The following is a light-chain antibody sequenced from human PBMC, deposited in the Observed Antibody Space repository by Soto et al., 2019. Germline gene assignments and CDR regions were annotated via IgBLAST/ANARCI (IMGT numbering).Light chain of an antibody. CDR3: QSYDSSLRGWV. Sequence: QSVLTQPPSVSGAPGQRVTISCTGSSSNIGAGYDVHWYQQLPGTAPKLLIYGNSNRPSGVPDRFSGSKSGTSASLAITGLRAEDEADYYCQSYDSSLRGWVFGGGTKLT. V-gene: IGLV1-40*01. J-gene: IGLJ3*02. CDR2: GNS. CDR1: SSNIGAGYD.